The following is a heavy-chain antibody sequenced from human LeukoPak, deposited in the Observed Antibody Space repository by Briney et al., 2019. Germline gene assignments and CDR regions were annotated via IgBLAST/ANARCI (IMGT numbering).Heavy chain of an antibody. D-gene: IGHD3-10*01. CDR1: GYTFTSYD. J-gene: IGHJ6*02. CDR3: ARDSRSFGLYGSGSYYPTYYYGMDV. V-gene: IGHV1-8*01. Sequence: ASVKVSCKASGYTFTSYDINWVRQATGQGLEWMGWMNPNSGNTGYAQKFQGRVTMTRNTSISTAYMELSSLRAEDTAVYYCARDSRSFGLYGSGSYYPTYYYGMDVWGQGTTVTVSS. CDR2: MNPNSGNT.